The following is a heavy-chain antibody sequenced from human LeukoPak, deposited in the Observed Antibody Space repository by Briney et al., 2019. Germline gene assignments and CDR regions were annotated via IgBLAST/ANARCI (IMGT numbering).Heavy chain of an antibody. D-gene: IGHD6-19*01. Sequence: SETLSLTCTVSGGSISSYYWSWIRQPPGKGLEWIGYIYYSGSTNYNPSLKSRVTISVDTSKNQSSLKLSSVTAADTAVYYCARDGSSGWYYFDYWGQGTLVTVSS. J-gene: IGHJ4*02. CDR3: ARDGSSGWYYFDY. CDR2: IYYSGST. V-gene: IGHV4-59*01. CDR1: GGSISSYY.